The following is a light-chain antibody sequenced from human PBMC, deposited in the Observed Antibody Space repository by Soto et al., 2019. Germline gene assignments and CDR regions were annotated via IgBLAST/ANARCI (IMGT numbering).Light chain of an antibody. Sequence: DIQMTQSPSTLSASVGDRVTITCRASQSISSWLAWYQQKPGKAPKLLIYDASSLQSAVPSRFSGSGSGTEFTLTISSLQPDDFATYYCQQYNIYPFTFGPGTKVDVK. CDR1: QSISSW. J-gene: IGKJ3*01. CDR3: QQYNIYPFT. CDR2: DAS. V-gene: IGKV1-5*01.